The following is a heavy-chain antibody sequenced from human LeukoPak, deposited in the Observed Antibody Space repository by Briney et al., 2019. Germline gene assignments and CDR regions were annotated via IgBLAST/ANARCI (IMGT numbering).Heavy chain of an antibody. CDR3: AKVRAPSGWFNSDY. CDR2: ISGSGDST. Sequence: GGSLRLSCAASGFTFSNYVMSWVRQAPGKGLEWVSGISGSGDSTYYADSVKGRFTISRDNSKNTLYLQMNSLRVGDTAAYYCAKVRAPSGWFNSDYWGQGTLVTVSS. V-gene: IGHV3-23*01. CDR1: GFTFSNYV. J-gene: IGHJ4*02. D-gene: IGHD6-19*01.